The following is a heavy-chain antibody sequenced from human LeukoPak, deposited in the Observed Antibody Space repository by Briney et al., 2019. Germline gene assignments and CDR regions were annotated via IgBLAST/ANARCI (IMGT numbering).Heavy chain of an antibody. J-gene: IGHJ4*02. V-gene: IGHV3-33*08. Sequence: GRSLRLSCTASGFTFSNYGMHWVRQAPGKGLEWVAVIWYDGSNKYYADSVKGRFTISRDNSKNTLYLQMNSLRAEDTAVYYCTRIPSSTSSWYYFDYWGQGTLFTVSS. D-gene: IGHD6-13*01. CDR3: TRIPSSTSSWYYFDY. CDR1: GFTFSNYG. CDR2: IWYDGSNK.